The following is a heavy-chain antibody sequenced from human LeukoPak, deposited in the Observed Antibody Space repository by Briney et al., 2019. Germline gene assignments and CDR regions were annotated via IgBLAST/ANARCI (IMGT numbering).Heavy chain of an antibody. CDR2: IYWNDDK. CDR1: GFSLSTRGVG. CDR3: AHRKLSSSWRLYYFDY. V-gene: IGHV2-5*01. J-gene: IGHJ4*02. Sequence: SGPTLVQPPPPLTLTCTFSGFSLSTRGVGVGWIPQPPGKALEWLTLIYWNDDKRYSPSLKSRLTITKDTSKNQVVLTMTNMDPVDTATYYCAHRKLSSSWRLYYFDYWGQGTLVTVSS. D-gene: IGHD6-13*01.